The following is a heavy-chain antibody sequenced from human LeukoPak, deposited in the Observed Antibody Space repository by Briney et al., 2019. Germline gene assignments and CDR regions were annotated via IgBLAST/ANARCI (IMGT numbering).Heavy chain of an antibody. CDR3: ARDGLRGFDY. V-gene: IGHV4-59*12. CDR1: GGSISRYY. J-gene: IGHJ4*02. CDR2: IYYSGST. D-gene: IGHD3-16*01. Sequence: SETLSLTCTVSGGSISRYYWSWIRQPPGKGLEWIGYIYYSGSTNYNPSLKSRVTISVDTSKNQFSLKLSSVTAADTAVYYCARDGLRGFDYWGQGTLVTVSS.